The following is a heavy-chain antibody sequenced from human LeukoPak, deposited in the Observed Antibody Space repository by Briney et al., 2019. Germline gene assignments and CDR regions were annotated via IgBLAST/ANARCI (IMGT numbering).Heavy chain of an antibody. V-gene: IGHV5-51*01. D-gene: IGHD3-10*01. Sequence: GESLKISCKGSGYSFTSYWIGWVRQMPGKGLEWMGIIYPGDSDTRYSPSFQGQVTISADKSISTAYLQWSSLKASDTAMYYCARQYQGYYGSGSYYHFDYWGQGTLVTVSS. CDR1: GYSFTSYW. CDR2: IYPGDSDT. CDR3: ARQYQGYYGSGSYYHFDY. J-gene: IGHJ4*02.